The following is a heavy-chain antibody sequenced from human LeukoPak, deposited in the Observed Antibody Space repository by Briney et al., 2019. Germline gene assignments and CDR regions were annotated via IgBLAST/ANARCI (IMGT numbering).Heavy chain of an antibody. Sequence: SETLSLTCTVSGGSISSSSYYWGWIRQPPGKGLEWIGSIYYSGSTYYNPSLKSRVTISVDTSKNQFSLKLSSVTAADTAVYYCARDRRFGELLWGQGTLVTVSS. CDR3: ARDRRFGELL. CDR1: GGSISSSSYY. V-gene: IGHV4-39*07. J-gene: IGHJ4*02. D-gene: IGHD3-10*01. CDR2: IYYSGST.